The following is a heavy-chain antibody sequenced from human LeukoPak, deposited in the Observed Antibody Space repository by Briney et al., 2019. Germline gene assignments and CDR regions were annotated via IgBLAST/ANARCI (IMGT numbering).Heavy chain of an antibody. CDR1: GFTFSNYA. V-gene: IGHV3-30*18. J-gene: IGHJ4*02. D-gene: IGHD1-26*01. CDR3: AKAVSGSYPETRHFDY. CDR2: ISYGGSDK. Sequence: GGSLRLSCAASGFTFSNYAMHWVRQAPGKGLEWVALISYGGSDKYYTDSVKGRLTVSRDNSRNTLYLQMNSLRAEDTAVYYCAKAVSGSYPETRHFDYWGQGSLVTVSS.